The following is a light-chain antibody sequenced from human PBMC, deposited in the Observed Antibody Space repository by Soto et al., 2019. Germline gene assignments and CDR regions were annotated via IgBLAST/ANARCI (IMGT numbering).Light chain of an antibody. Sequence: QSVLTQPASVSGSPGQSITISCTGTSSDVGGYNYVSWYQQHPGKAPKLMIHDVSNRPSGVSNRFSGSKSSNTASLTISGLQAEDEADYYCSSYTSSSTLGYVFGTGTKVTVL. CDR3: SSYTSSSTLGYV. CDR1: SSDVGGYNY. V-gene: IGLV2-14*01. CDR2: DVS. J-gene: IGLJ1*01.